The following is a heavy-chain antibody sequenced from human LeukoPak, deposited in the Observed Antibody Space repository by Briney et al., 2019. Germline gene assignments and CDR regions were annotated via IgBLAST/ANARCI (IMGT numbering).Heavy chain of an antibody. CDR2: IWYDGSNK. CDR3: ARDRNTFTFGESIDY. J-gene: IGHJ4*02. V-gene: IGHV3-33*01. CDR1: GFTFSSYG. Sequence: GGSLRLSCAASGFTFSSYGMHWVRQAPGKGLEWVAVIWYDGSNKYYADSVKGRFTISRDNSKNTLYLQMNSLRAEDTAVYYCARDRNTFTFGESIDYWGQGTLVTVPS. D-gene: IGHD3-10*01.